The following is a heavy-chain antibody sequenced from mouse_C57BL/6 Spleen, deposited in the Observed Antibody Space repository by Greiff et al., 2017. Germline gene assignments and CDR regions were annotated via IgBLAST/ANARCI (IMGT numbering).Heavy chain of an antibody. CDR1: GYTFTTYP. J-gene: IGHJ1*03. CDR2: FHPYNDDT. V-gene: IGHV1-47*01. D-gene: IGHD1-1*01. Sequence: QVQLKQSGAELVKPGASVKMSCKASGYTFTTYPIEWMKQNHGKSLEWIGNFHPYNDDTKYNEKFKGKATLTVEKSSSTVYLELSRVTSDDSAVYYFARNYYGSSYDWYFDVWGTGTTVTVSS. CDR3: ARNYYGSSYDWYFDV.